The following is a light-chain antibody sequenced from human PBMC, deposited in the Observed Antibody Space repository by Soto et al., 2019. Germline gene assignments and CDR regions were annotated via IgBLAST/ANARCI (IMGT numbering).Light chain of an antibody. Sequence: EIVLTQSPGPLSVSPGERATLSCRASQSVSSTLAWYQQKPGQAPRLLFYGASTGATGIPARFSGSGSETEFTLSISSLQSEDFAVYYCQQYNNWPGTFGQGTKVEIK. CDR2: GAS. CDR3: QQYNNWPGT. J-gene: IGKJ1*01. CDR1: QSVSST. V-gene: IGKV3-15*01.